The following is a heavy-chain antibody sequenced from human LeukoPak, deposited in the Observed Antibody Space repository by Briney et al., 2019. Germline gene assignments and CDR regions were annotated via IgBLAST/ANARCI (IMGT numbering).Heavy chain of an antibody. Sequence: SGGSLRLSGAASGFTFSSYAMSWVRQPPGKGREWVSPISGSGGSTYYADSVKGRFTISRDNSKNTLYLQMNSLRAEDTAVYYCAKDLTAGTSYYFDYWGQGTLVTVSS. CDR2: ISGSGGST. CDR1: GFTFSSYA. D-gene: IGHD6-13*01. V-gene: IGHV3-23*01. CDR3: AKDLTAGTSYYFDY. J-gene: IGHJ4*02.